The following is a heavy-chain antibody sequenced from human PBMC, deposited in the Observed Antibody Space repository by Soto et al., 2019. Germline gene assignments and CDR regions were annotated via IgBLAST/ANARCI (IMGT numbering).Heavy chain of an antibody. J-gene: IGHJ5*02. CDR1: GDSVSSNTAS. D-gene: IGHD5-12*01. CDR2: TYFRSKWYN. V-gene: IGHV6-1*01. Sequence: SQTLSLTCAISGDSVSSNTASWNWIRQSPSRGLEWLGRTYFRSKWYNEYAVSVKSRIIINPDTSNNQFSLQLNSVTPEDTAVYFCAKGDNLGPKTGYAFDPWGQGSMFTV. CDR3: AKGDNLGPKTGYAFDP.